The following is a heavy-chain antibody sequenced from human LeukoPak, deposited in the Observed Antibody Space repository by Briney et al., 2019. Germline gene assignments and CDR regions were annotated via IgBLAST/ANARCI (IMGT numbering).Heavy chain of an antibody. D-gene: IGHD3-3*01. CDR3: ARGNYPPTRSYDFWRGSSPYGMDV. CDR2: ISNSGNT. CDR1: GDSVSSGDYH. V-gene: IGHV4-61*08. J-gene: IGHJ6*02. Sequence: KPSETLSLTCSVSGDSVSSGDYHWSWIRQPPGKGLEWIGNISNSGNTNYNPSLKSRVTISIDTSKSQFSLKLSSVTAADTAVYYCARGNYPPTRSYDFWRGSSPYGMDVWGQGTTVTVSS.